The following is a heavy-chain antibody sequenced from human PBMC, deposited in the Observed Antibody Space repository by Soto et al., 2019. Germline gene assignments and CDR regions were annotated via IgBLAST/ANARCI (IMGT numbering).Heavy chain of an antibody. J-gene: IGHJ6*02. CDR2: ISYDGSNK. Sequence: GGSLRLSCAASGFTFSSYGMHWVRQAPGKGLEWVAVISYDGSNKYYADSVKGRFTISRDNSKNTLYLQMNSLRAEDTAVYYCAKDVVVGATTGLGDYYYYYGMDVWGQGTTGTVSS. D-gene: IGHD1-26*01. CDR1: GFTFSSYG. CDR3: AKDVVVGATTGLGDYYYYYGMDV. V-gene: IGHV3-30*18.